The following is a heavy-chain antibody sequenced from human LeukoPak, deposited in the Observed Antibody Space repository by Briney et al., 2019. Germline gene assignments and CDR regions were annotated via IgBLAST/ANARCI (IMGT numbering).Heavy chain of an antibody. J-gene: IGHJ4*02. V-gene: IGHV3-48*01. CDR1: GFTFSSYS. CDR3: ARRGMAAAGQFYFDN. D-gene: IGHD6-13*01. CDR2: ISSSSSTI. Sequence: GGSLRLSCAASGFTFSSYSMNWVRQAPGKGLEWVSYISSSSSTIYYADSVKGRFTISRDNSKDTLYLQMNSLRGEDTAVYHCARRGMAAAGQFYFDNWGQGTLVTVSS.